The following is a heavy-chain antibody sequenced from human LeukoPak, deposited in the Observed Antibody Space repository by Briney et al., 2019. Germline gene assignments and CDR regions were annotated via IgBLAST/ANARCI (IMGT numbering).Heavy chain of an antibody. J-gene: IGHJ4*02. CDR1: GGSFSGYY. CDR2: INHSGST. D-gene: IGHD3-10*01. CDR3: ARVVGVRGPRRPFDH. Sequence: SETLSLTCAVYGGSFSGYYWSWIRQPPGKGLEWIGEINHSGSTNYNPSLKSRVTISVDTSKNQFSLKLSSVTAADTAVYYCARVVGVRGPRRPFDHWGQGTLVTVSS. V-gene: IGHV4-34*01.